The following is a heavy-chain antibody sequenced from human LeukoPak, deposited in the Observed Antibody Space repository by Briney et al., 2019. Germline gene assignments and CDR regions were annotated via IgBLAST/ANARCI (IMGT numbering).Heavy chain of an antibody. CDR1: GYTLTELS. D-gene: IGHD3-3*01. V-gene: IGHV1-24*01. CDR2: FDPEDGET. Sequence: ASVKVSCKVSGYTLTELSMHWVRQAPGKGLEWMGGFDPEDGETIYAQKFQGRVTMTEDTSTDTAYMELSSLRSEDTAVYYCATGIGQVDYDFWSGYWTRGFDPWGQGTLVTVSS. J-gene: IGHJ5*02. CDR3: ATGIGQVDYDFWSGYWTRGFDP.